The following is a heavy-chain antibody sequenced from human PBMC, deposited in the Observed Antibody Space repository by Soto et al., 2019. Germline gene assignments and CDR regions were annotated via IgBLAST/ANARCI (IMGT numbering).Heavy chain of an antibody. CDR2: IKQDGSEK. Sequence: EVQLVESGGGLVQPGGSLRLSCAASGFTFSSYWMSWVRQAPGKGLEWVANIKQDGSEKYYVDSVKGRFTISRDNAKNSLYLQMNSLRAEDTAVYYCASPYYDSSGYYPEDYWGQGTLVTVSS. J-gene: IGHJ4*02. V-gene: IGHV3-7*03. CDR3: ASPYYDSSGYYPEDY. CDR1: GFTFSSYW. D-gene: IGHD3-22*01.